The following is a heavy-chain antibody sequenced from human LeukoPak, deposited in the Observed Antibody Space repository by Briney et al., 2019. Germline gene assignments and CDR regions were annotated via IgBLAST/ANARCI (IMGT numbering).Heavy chain of an antibody. CDR3: ASRRYCSGGSCNKEFDY. J-gene: IGHJ4*02. V-gene: IGHV4-39*07. D-gene: IGHD2-15*01. CDR1: GGSISSSSYY. Sequence: SETLSLTCTVSGGSISSSSYYWGWIRQPPGKGLEWIGSIYYSGSTYYNPSLKSRVTISVDTSKNQFSLKLSSVTAADTAVYYCASRRYCSGGSCNKEFDYWGQGTLVTVSS. CDR2: IYYSGST.